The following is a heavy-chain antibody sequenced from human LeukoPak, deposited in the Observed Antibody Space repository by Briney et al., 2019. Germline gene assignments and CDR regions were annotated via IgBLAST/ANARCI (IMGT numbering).Heavy chain of an antibody. J-gene: IGHJ4*02. CDR3: AKQRGMANGAPDY. V-gene: IGHV3-23*01. Sequence: GGALRLSCAAYGFTFINYAISSVRQATGKGLGLISLMSGSGGRTHYEDSEKGRFSISRDSSKNTLNVQMNSRRAEDTAVYYGAKQRGMANGAPDYWGQGKLVTASS. D-gene: IGHD5-24*01. CDR2: MSGSGGRT. CDR1: GFTFINYA.